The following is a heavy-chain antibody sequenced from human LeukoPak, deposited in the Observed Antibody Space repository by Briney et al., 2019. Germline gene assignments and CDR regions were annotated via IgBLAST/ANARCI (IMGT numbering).Heavy chain of an antibody. J-gene: IGHJ4*02. CDR1: GYTFTSYY. D-gene: IGHD3-22*01. Sequence: ASVKVSLKASGYTFTSYYMHWVRQAPGQGLEWMGIINPSGGSTSYAQKFQGRVTMTRDTSTSTVYMELSSLRSEDTAVYYCARDDGSYDISGYHDYWGQETLVTVSS. CDR3: ARDDGSYDISGYHDY. CDR2: INPSGGST. V-gene: IGHV1-46*01.